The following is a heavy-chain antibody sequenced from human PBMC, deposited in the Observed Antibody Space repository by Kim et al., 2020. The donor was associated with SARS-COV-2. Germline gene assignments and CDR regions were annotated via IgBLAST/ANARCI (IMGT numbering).Heavy chain of an antibody. Sequence: GGSLRLSCAASGFIFGDHAMHWVRQAPGKGLEWVSGISWNSVIVGYADSVKGRFTISRDNAKNSLYLQMNSLRAEDTALYYCAKDRGYSNSWSTYFDYWG. J-gene: IGHJ4*01. V-gene: IGHV3-9*01. D-gene: IGHD6-13*01. CDR2: ISWNSVIV. CDR1: GFIFGDHA. CDR3: AKDRGYSNSWSTYFDY.